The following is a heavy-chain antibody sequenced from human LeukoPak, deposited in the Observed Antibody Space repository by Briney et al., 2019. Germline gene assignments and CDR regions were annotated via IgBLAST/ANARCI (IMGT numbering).Heavy chain of an antibody. CDR3: AKDLLRFPRFGAYYFDY. CDR1: GFTFRNHG. J-gene: IGHJ4*02. V-gene: IGHV3-33*05. Sequence: PGRSLRLSCVMSGFTFRNHGMHWVRQAPGKGLEWLAVASTDEINQNYADSVKGRFVISRDNSKNTLYLQMNSLRAEDTAVYYCAKDLLRFPRFGAYYFDYWGQGTLVTVSS. CDR2: ASTDEINQ. D-gene: IGHD3-10*01.